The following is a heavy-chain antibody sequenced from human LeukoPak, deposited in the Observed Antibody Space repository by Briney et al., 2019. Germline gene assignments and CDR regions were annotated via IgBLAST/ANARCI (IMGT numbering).Heavy chain of an antibody. J-gene: IGHJ3*02. CDR3: ASPSSGWPNDAFDI. V-gene: IGHV4-31*03. Sequence: ASQTLPLTCTVSGGSISSGGYYWSWIRQHPGKGLEWIGYIYYSGSTYYNPSLKSRVTISVDTSKNQFSLKLSSVTAADTAVYYCASPSSGWPNDAFDIWGQGTMVTVSS. CDR2: IYYSGST. CDR1: GGSISSGGYY. D-gene: IGHD6-19*01.